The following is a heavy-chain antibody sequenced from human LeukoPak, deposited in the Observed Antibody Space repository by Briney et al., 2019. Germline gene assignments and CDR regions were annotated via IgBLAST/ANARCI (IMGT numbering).Heavy chain of an antibody. D-gene: IGHD4-23*01. CDR2: IIPIFGTA. CDR3: ARVDGGNSVANY. CDR1: GGTFSSYA. J-gene: IGHJ4*02. Sequence: GASVKVSCKASGGTFSSYAISWVRQAPGQGLEWMGGIIPIFGTANYAQKFQGRVTITADESTSTAYMELSSLRSEDTAVYFCARVDGGNSVANYWGQGTLVTVS. V-gene: IGHV1-69*13.